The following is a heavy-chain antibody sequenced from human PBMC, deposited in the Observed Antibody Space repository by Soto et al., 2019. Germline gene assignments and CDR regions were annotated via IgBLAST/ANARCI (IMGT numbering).Heavy chain of an antibody. Sequence: EVPLVESGGGLVQPGGSLRLSCVASGLTLSRYWMSWVRQAPGKGLEWVANIKEDGGKTYYVDSVKGRFTISRDNAKNSVYLQMHSLWVEDTAVYYCSRDYYGHGPDWGQGTVVIVSS. J-gene: IGHJ4*02. D-gene: IGHD3-22*01. CDR1: GLTLSRYW. CDR2: IKEDGGKT. V-gene: IGHV3-7*04. CDR3: SRDYYGHGPD.